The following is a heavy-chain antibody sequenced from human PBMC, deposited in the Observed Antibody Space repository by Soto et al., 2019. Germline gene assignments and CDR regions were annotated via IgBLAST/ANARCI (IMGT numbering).Heavy chain of an antibody. Sequence: GGSLRLSCAASGFTFSSYWMHWVRLVPGKGLVWVSRINNDGSAATYADSVKGRFTISRDNAKNTVYLQMNSLRAEDTDVYYCVRDKQHNWFGTWGQGT. J-gene: IGHJ5*02. CDR1: GFTFSSYW. V-gene: IGHV3-74*01. CDR3: VRDKQHNWFGT. CDR2: INNDGSAA.